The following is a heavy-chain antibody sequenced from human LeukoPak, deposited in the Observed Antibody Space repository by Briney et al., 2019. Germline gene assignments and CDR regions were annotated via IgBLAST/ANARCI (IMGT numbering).Heavy chain of an antibody. Sequence: PGRSLRLSCAASGFTFSSYAMHWVRQAPGKGLEWVAVISYDGSNKYYADSVKGRFAISRDNSKNTLYLQMNSLRAEDTAVYYCARDRKGEYCSGWYNFDYWGQGTLVTVSS. J-gene: IGHJ4*02. CDR1: GFTFSSYA. CDR3: ARDRKGEYCSGWYNFDY. D-gene: IGHD6-19*01. CDR2: ISYDGSNK. V-gene: IGHV3-30*09.